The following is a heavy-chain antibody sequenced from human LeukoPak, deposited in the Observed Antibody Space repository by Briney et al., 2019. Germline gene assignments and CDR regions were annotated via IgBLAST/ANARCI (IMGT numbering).Heavy chain of an antibody. V-gene: IGHV3-30-3*01. CDR1: GFTFSSYA. Sequence: PGGSLRLSCAASGFTFSSYAMHWVRQAPGKGLEWVAVISYDGSNKYYADSVKGRFTISRDNSKNTLYLQMNSLRAEDTAVYYCAREDRLHDAFDIWGQGTMVTVSS. CDR3: AREDRLHDAFDI. D-gene: IGHD2-15*01. CDR2: ISYDGSNK. J-gene: IGHJ3*02.